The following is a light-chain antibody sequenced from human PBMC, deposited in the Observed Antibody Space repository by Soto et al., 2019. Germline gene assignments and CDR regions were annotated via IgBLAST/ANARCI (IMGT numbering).Light chain of an antibody. CDR3: QQFGTPPWT. J-gene: IGKJ1*01. CDR2: GIS. V-gene: IGKV3-20*01. CDR1: QDVLNNY. Sequence: DIVLTQSPGTLSLSPGERATLSCRASQDVLNNYLAWFQQKPGQAPRLLISGISTRATGIPDRISGRGSGTHFTLTISRLEPEYFAIYYCQQFGTPPWTFGQGTKVDIK.